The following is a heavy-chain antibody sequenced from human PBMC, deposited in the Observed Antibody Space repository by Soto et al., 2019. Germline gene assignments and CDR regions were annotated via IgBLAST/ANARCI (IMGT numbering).Heavy chain of an antibody. D-gene: IGHD2-2*01. J-gene: IGHJ6*02. CDR3: AREGYCSTTSCYDKSWYYYGMDV. Sequence: SLRLSCAASGFTFSSYGMHWVRQAPGKGLEWVAVISYDGSNKYYADSVKGRFTISRDNSKNTLYLQMNSLRAEDTAVYYCAREGYCSTTSCYDKSWYYYGMDVWGQGTTVTVSS. CDR1: GFTFSSYG. V-gene: IGHV3-30*03. CDR2: ISYDGSNK.